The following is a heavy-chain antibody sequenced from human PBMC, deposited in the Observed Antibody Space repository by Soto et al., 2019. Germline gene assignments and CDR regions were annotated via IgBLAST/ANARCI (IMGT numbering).Heavy chain of an antibody. CDR2: MSYSGRT. V-gene: IGHV4-61*01. CDR1: GGSVSSGHYH. J-gene: IGHJ4*02. Sequence: SETLSLTCTVSGGSVSSGHYHWSWIRQPPGKGLEWIGFMSYSGRTDYNPSLKSRATISVDTSNNQFSLKLSSVTAADTAVYYCARVRWGGDSWGPGTLVTVSS. D-gene: IGHD7-27*01. CDR3: ARVRWGGDS.